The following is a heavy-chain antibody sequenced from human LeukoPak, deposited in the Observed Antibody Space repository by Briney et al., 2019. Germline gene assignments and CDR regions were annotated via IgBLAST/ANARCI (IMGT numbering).Heavy chain of an antibody. J-gene: IGHJ4*01. Sequence: ASVKVSCKASGYMFTSYGTSWVRQAPGQGLEWMGWISAYNGLTHDAQKFQGRVTMTTDTSTTTAYLELRSLRSNDTAVYFCARDGNYGPDFWGHGTLVTVSS. CDR3: ARDGNYGPDF. CDR1: GYMFTSYG. CDR2: ISAYNGLT. V-gene: IGHV1-18*01. D-gene: IGHD3-10*01.